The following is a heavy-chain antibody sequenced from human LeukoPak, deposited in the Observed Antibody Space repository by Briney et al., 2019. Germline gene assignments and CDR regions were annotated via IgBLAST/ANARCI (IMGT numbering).Heavy chain of an antibody. J-gene: IGHJ3*02. D-gene: IGHD3-22*01. CDR3: ARGRSYYYDSSGYYLDAFDI. Sequence: ASVKVSCKASDYTFTTYGISWVRQAPGQGLEWMGWISAYNGNTNYAQKLQGRVTMTTDTSTSTAYMELRSLRSDDTAVYYCARGRSYYYDSSGYYLDAFDIWGQGTMVTVSS. CDR1: DYTFTTYG. V-gene: IGHV1-18*01. CDR2: ISAYNGNT.